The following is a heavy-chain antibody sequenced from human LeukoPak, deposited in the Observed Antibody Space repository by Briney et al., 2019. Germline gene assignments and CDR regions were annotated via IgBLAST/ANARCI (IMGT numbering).Heavy chain of an antibody. D-gene: IGHD3-22*01. CDR1: SGSISSSGYY. Sequence: SETLSLTCTVSSGSISSSGYYWGWIRQPPGKGLEWIGSISYSESAFYNPSLKSRVTISVGTSKSQFSLKLSSVTAADTAVYYCARGTYLYDSSGYYFDHWGQGTLVTVSS. CDR3: ARGTYLYDSSGYYFDH. V-gene: IGHV4-39*01. CDR2: ISYSESA. J-gene: IGHJ4*02.